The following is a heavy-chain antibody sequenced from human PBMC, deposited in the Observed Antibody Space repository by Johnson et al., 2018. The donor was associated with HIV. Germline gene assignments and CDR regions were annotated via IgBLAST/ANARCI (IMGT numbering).Heavy chain of an antibody. V-gene: IGHV3-66*02. CDR1: GFTVSSNY. CDR3: ARDSELTGYSSSWDAFDI. D-gene: IGHD6-13*01. CDR2: IYSGGST. Sequence: VQVVESGGGVVQPGRSLRLSCAASGFTVSSNYMSWVRQAPGEGLEWVSIIYSGGSTGYADSVKGRFTISRDNAKNSLYLQMGSLRAEDMAVYYCARDSELTGYSSSWDAFDIWGQGTMVTVSS. J-gene: IGHJ3*02.